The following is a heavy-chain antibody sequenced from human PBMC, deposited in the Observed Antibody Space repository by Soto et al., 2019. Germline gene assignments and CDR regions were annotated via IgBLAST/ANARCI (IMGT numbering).Heavy chain of an antibody. CDR2: IWYDGSNK. CDR3: ARDSPPLRYYYYGMDV. J-gene: IGHJ6*02. CDR1: GFTFSSYG. Sequence: ESVGGVVQPGRSLRLSWAASGFTFSSYGMHWVRQAPGKGLEWVAVIWYDGSNKYYADSVKGRFTISRDNSKNTLYLQMNSLGAEDTAVYYCARDSPPLRYYYYGMDVWGQGTTVTVSS. V-gene: IGHV3-33*01.